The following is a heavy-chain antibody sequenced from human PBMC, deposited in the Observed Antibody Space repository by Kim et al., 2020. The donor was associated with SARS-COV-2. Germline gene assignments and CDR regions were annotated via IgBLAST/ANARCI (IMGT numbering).Heavy chain of an antibody. Sequence: GGSLRLSCAASGFTFSSYAMHRVRQAPGKGLEWVAVISYDGSNKYYADSVKGRFTISRDNSKNTLYLQMNSLRAEDTAVYYCASHDFWSGSDYWGQGTLVTVSS. J-gene: IGHJ4*02. CDR1: GFTFSSYA. CDR3: ASHDFWSGSDY. CDR2: ISYDGSNK. D-gene: IGHD3-3*01. V-gene: IGHV3-30-3*01.